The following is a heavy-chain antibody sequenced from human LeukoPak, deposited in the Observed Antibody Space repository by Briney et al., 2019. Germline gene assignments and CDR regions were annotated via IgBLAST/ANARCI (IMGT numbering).Heavy chain of an antibody. J-gene: IGHJ3*02. CDR1: GFTFSSYD. V-gene: IGHV3-23*01. D-gene: IGHD1-7*01. Sequence: GGSLRLSCAASGFTFSSYDMSWVRQAPGKGLEWVSAISGSGGSTYYADSVKGRFTISRDNSKNTLYLQMNSLRAEDTAVYYCARDKTGTNDAFDIWGLGTMVTVSS. CDR2: ISGSGGST. CDR3: ARDKTGTNDAFDI.